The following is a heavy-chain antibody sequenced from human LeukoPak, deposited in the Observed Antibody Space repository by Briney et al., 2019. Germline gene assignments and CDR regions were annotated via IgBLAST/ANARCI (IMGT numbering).Heavy chain of an antibody. D-gene: IGHD2-15*01. J-gene: IGHJ5*02. V-gene: IGHV5-51*01. CDR3: ATAGYCSGGSCHQGGWFDP. Sequence: GESLKVSCKGSGYSFTSYWIGWVRQMPGRGLEWMGIIYPGDSDTRYSPSFQDQVTISADKSISTAYLQWSSLKASDTAMYYCATAGYCSGGSCHQGGWFDPWGQGTLVTVSS. CDR2: IYPGDSDT. CDR1: GYSFTSYW.